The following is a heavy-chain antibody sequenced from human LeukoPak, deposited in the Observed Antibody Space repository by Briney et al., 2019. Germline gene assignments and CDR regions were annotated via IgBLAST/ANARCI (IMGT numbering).Heavy chain of an antibody. V-gene: IGHV1-18*01. CDR3: ARERPYYYDSSGSRWFDP. D-gene: IGHD3-22*01. CDR1: GYTFTSYG. Sequence: ASVKVSCKASGYTFTSYGISWVRQAPGQGLECMGWISAYNGNTNYAQKLQGRVTMTTDTSTSTAYMELRSLRSDDTAVYYCARERPYYYDSSGSRWFDPWGQGTLVTVSS. J-gene: IGHJ5*02. CDR2: ISAYNGNT.